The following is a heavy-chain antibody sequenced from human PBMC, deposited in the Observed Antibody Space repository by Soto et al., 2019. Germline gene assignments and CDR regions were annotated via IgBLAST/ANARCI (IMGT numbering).Heavy chain of an antibody. J-gene: IGHJ4*02. V-gene: IGHV4-30-2*01. Sequence: QLQLQESGSGLVKPSQTLSLTCAVSGGSITSDSWSWIRQPPGKGLEWIGYISHSGRAFYNSSLKSRVTMSVDMSNNQISLNLRSVTAADTAVYYCVRDRGYGTLDSWGQGTLVTVSS. D-gene: IGHD5-12*01. CDR3: VRDRGYGTLDS. CDR1: GGSITSDS. CDR2: ISHSGRA.